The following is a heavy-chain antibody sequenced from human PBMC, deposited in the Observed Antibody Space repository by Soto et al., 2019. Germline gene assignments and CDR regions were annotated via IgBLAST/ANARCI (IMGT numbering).Heavy chain of an antibody. V-gene: IGHV4-59*08. CDR2: IYYSGST. J-gene: IGHJ4*02. Sequence: ASETLSLTCTVSGGSISSYYWSWIRQPPGKGLEWIGYIYYSGSTNYNPSLKSRVTISVDTSKNQFSLKLSSVTAADTAVYYCARHSSAVAGTDYWGQGTLVTVSS. CDR1: GGSISSYY. D-gene: IGHD6-19*01. CDR3: ARHSSAVAGTDY.